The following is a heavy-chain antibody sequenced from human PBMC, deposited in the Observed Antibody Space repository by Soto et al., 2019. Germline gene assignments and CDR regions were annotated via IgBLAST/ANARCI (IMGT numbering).Heavy chain of an antibody. CDR2: INHSGNT. D-gene: IGHD2-8*01. Sequence: PSETLSLTCAVYGGSFTGYYWGWIRQPPGKGLEWIGEINHSGNTNYNPSLKSRVTMSVDTPKNQFSLKLSSVTAADTALFYCARLKTDGVGAFDIWGQGTMVTVSS. J-gene: IGHJ3*02. CDR1: GGSFTGYY. CDR3: ARLKTDGVGAFDI. V-gene: IGHV4-34*01.